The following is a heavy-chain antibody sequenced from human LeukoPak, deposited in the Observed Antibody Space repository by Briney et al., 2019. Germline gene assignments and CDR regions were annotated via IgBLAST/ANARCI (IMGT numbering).Heavy chain of an antibody. CDR1: GFTFSNYW. Sequence: PGGSLRLSCAASGFTFSNYWMSWVRQAPGKGLEWVANIKVDGSEKYYLDSVKGRFTISRDNAKNSVYLQVNSLRAGDTAIYYCAKAGAYSNGYHEYPNYVDYWGQGTLVTVSS. D-gene: IGHD3-22*01. V-gene: IGHV3-7*03. J-gene: IGHJ4*02. CDR2: IKVDGSEK. CDR3: AKAGAYSNGYHEYPNYVDY.